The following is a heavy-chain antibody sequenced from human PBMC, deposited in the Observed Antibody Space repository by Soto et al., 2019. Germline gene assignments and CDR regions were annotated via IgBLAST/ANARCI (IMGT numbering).Heavy chain of an antibody. J-gene: IGHJ6*02. CDR3: ASSVAKYYYYGMDV. D-gene: IGHD5-12*01. Sequence: SVKVSCKASGGTFSSYANSWVRQAPGQGLEWMGGIIPIFGTANYAQKFQGRVTITADESTSTAYMELSSLRSEDTAVYYCASSVAKYYYYGMDVWGQGTTVTVS. CDR1: GGTFSSYA. V-gene: IGHV1-69*13. CDR2: IIPIFGTA.